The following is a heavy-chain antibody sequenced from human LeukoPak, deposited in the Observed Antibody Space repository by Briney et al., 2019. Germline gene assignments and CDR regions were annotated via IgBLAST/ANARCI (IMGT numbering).Heavy chain of an antibody. Sequence: GGSLRLSCAASGFTFSSYGMHWVRQAPGKGLEWVAFIRYDGSNKYYADSVKGRFTISRDNSKNSLYLQMNSLRTEDTALYYCAGSGTYLLDYWGQGTLVTVSS. CDR3: AGSGTYLLDY. D-gene: IGHD3-10*01. CDR1: GFTFSSYG. J-gene: IGHJ4*02. CDR2: IRYDGSNK. V-gene: IGHV3-30*02.